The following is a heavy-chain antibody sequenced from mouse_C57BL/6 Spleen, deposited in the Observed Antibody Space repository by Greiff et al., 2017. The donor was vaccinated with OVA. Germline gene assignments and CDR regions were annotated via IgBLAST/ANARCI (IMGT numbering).Heavy chain of an antibody. CDR3: TYKFITTVVPFAY. D-gene: IGHD1-1*01. CDR1: GYTFTDYE. V-gene: IGHV1-15*01. J-gene: IGHJ3*01. Sequence: QVQLQQSGAELVRPGASVTLSCKASGYTFTDYEMHWVKQTPVQGLEWIGAIDPETGGTAYNQKFKGKAILTADKSSSTAYMELRSLTSEDSAVYYCTYKFITTVVPFAYWGQGTLVTVSA. CDR2: IDPETGGT.